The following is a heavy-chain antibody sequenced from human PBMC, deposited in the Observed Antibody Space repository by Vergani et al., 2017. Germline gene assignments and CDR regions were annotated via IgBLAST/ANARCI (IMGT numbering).Heavy chain of an antibody. Sequence: QVQLQQWGAGLLKPSETLSLTCAVYGGSFSGYYWSWIRQPPGKGLEWIGEINHSGSTNYNPSLKSRVTISVDTSKNQFSLKLSSGTAADTAVYYCARGLSSSRPYYYDCKDVWGKGTTVTVSS. CDR2: INHSGST. D-gene: IGHD6-6*01. V-gene: IGHV4-34*01. J-gene: IGHJ6*03. CDR3: ARGLSSSRPYYYDCKDV. CDR1: GGSFSGYY.